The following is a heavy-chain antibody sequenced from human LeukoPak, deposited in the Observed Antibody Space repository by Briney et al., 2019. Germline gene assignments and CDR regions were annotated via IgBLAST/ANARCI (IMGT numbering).Heavy chain of an antibody. V-gene: IGHV1-69*05. Sequence: SVKVSCKXSGGTFSSYAISWVRQAPGQGLEWMGRIIPIFGTANYAQKFQGRVTITTDESTSTAYMELSSLRSEDTAVYYCASSATPQWLPTTWGQGTLVTVSS. CDR1: GGTFSSYA. D-gene: IGHD5-12*01. J-gene: IGHJ4*02. CDR3: ASSATPQWLPTT. CDR2: IIPIFGTA.